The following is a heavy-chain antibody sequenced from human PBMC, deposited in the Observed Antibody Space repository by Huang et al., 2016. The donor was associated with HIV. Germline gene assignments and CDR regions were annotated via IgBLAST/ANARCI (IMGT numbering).Heavy chain of an antibody. D-gene: IGHD5-18*01. CDR2: IAKDGGEK. CDR1: GFPFRNYW. Sequence: EVQLVESGGTWVQPGGSLRFSCTASGFPFRNYWMPWVRKVPGKGWEWVANIAKDGGEKDSGGSVKGRFSISRDKAENSLYLHMSSLRVEDTAVYYCAQGGYSFAFWGQGTLVTVSS. V-gene: IGHV3-7*01. CDR3: AQGGYSFAF. J-gene: IGHJ4*02.